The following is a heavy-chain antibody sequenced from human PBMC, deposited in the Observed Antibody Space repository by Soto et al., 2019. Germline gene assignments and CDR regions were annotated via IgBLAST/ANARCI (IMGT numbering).Heavy chain of an antibody. D-gene: IGHD3-3*01. CDR2: IIPIFGTA. Sequence: GASVKVSCKASGGTFSSYAISWVRQAPGQGLEWMGGIIPIFGTANYAQKFQGRVTITADKSTSTAYMELSSLRSEDTAVYYCARYSITIFGRVRYYYYYGMDVWGQGTTVTVSS. CDR3: ARYSITIFGRVRYYYYYGMDV. CDR1: GGTFSSYA. V-gene: IGHV1-69*06. J-gene: IGHJ6*02.